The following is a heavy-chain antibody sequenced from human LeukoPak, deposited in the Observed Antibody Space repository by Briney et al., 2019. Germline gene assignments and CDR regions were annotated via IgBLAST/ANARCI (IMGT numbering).Heavy chain of an antibody. D-gene: IGHD6-13*01. CDR3: ARVYSSSWYDRNLGNFDY. Sequence: PGGSLRLSCAASGFTFSSYAMHWVRQAPGKGLEWVAVISYDGSNKYYADSVKGRFTISRDNSKNTLYLQMNSLRAEGTAVYYCARVYSSSWYDRNLGNFDYWGQGTLVTVSS. CDR2: ISYDGSNK. V-gene: IGHV3-30-3*01. J-gene: IGHJ4*02. CDR1: GFTFSSYA.